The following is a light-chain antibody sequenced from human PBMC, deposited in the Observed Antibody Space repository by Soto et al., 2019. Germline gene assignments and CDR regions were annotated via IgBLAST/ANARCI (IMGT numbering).Light chain of an antibody. CDR1: QSVSSN. CDR2: GAS. Sequence: EIVMTHSPATLSVSPGERATLSCRASQSVSSNLAWYQQKPGQAPRLLIYGASTRATGIPARFSGSGSGTEFTLTISSRQSEDFAVYYCQQYNNWPPMYTFGQGTKLEIK. V-gene: IGKV3D-15*01. J-gene: IGKJ2*01. CDR3: QQYNNWPPMYT.